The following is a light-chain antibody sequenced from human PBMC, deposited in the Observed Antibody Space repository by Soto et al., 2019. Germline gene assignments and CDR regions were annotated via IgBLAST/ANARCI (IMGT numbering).Light chain of an antibody. Sequence: DIVMTQSPDSLAVSLGERATINCKSSQSVLYNSNNKNYLAWYQRKPGQPPKLLISWASTRESGVPDRFSGSGSGTDFTLTISSLQAEDVTTYYCQQYYRPPPTFGQGTKVDIK. CDR3: QQYYRPPPT. V-gene: IGKV4-1*01. J-gene: IGKJ1*01. CDR2: WAS. CDR1: QSVLYNSNNKNY.